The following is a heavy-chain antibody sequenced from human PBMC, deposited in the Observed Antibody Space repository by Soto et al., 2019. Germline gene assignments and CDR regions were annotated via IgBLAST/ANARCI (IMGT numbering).Heavy chain of an antibody. CDR1: GFTFRSFV. Sequence: QVQLVESGGGVVQPGTSLRLSCVGSGFTFRSFVIHWVRQAPGRGLEWVALTSYDGTNKYFGDSVKGRFTISRNNSRNTVDLQMDSLRLEDTALYYCARWGTTGGLDVGGQGTLVSV. CDR2: TSYDGTNK. V-gene: IGHV3-30*19. CDR3: ARWGTTGGLDV. J-gene: IGHJ4*02. D-gene: IGHD3-16*01.